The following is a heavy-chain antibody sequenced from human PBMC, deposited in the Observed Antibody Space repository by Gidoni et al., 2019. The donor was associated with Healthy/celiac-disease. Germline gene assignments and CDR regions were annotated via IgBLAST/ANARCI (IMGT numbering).Heavy chain of an antibody. D-gene: IGHD6-19*01. V-gene: IGHV4-34*01. CDR2: INHSGST. J-gene: IGHJ4*02. CDR3: ARRPYSGGWYVFDY. Sequence: QVQLQQWGAGLLKPSETLSLTCAVYGGSFSGYYWSWIRQPPGKGLEWIGEINHSGSTNYNPSLKSRVTISVDTSKNQFSLKLSSVTAADTAVYYCARRPYSGGWYVFDYWGQGTLVTVSS. CDR1: GGSFSGYY.